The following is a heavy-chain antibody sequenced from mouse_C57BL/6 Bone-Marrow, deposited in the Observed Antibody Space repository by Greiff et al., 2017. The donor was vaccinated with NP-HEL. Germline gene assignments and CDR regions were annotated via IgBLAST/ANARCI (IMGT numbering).Heavy chain of an antibody. V-gene: IGHV1-72*01. CDR3: ARGGALYYGSSYEYFDV. J-gene: IGHJ1*03. CDR2: IDPNSGGT. D-gene: IGHD1-1*01. Sequence: QVHVKQPGAELVKPGASVKLSCKASGYTFTSYWMHWVKQRPGRGLEWIGRIDPNSGGTKYNEKFKSKATLTVDKPSSTAYMQLSSLTSEDSAVYYCARGGALYYGSSYEYFDVWGTGTTVTVSS. CDR1: GYTFTSYW.